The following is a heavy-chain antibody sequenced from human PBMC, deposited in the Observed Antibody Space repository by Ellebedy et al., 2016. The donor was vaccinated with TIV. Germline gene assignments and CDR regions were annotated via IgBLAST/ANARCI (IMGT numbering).Heavy chain of an antibody. V-gene: IGHV1-18*01. CDR2: ISAYNGNT. D-gene: IGHD6-13*01. J-gene: IGHJ4*02. CDR1: GYTFTSYG. CDR3: ARGIITAVGLQPNFDY. Sequence: ASVKVSCKASGYTFTSYGISWVRQAPGQGLEWMGWISAYNGNTNYAQKLQGRVTITRDTSASTAYMELTSLRSEDTAVYYCARGIITAVGLQPNFDYWGQGALVTVSS.